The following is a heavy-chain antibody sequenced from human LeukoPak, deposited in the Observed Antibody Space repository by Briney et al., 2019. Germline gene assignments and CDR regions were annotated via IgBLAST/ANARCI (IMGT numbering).Heavy chain of an antibody. J-gene: IGHJ4*02. Sequence: GGSLRLSCAASGFTFSSYSMNWVRQAPGKGLEWVSSISSSSSYIYYADSVKGRFTISRDNGKNSVYLQMNTLRAEDTAVYYCARERYYGSGAPKFDYWGQGTLVTVSS. CDR2: ISSSSSYI. V-gene: IGHV3-21*01. CDR1: GFTFSSYS. CDR3: ARERYYGSGAPKFDY. D-gene: IGHD3-10*01.